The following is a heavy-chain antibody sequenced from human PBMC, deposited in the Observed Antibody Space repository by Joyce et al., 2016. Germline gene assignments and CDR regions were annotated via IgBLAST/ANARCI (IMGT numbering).Heavy chain of an antibody. CDR1: GFTFSNYW. V-gene: IGHV3-7*01. J-gene: IGHJ4*02. CDR3: ARDAAYYYDSSGYFYTY. D-gene: IGHD3-22*01. Sequence: EVQLVESGGGLVQPGGSLRLSCAVSGFTFSNYWMSWVRQAPGKGLEWVANIRQDGSEKDYVDSVKGRFTISRDNAKNSLYLQMSSLRAEDTAVYYCARDAAYYYDSSGYFYTYWGQGTLVTVSS. CDR2: IRQDGSEK.